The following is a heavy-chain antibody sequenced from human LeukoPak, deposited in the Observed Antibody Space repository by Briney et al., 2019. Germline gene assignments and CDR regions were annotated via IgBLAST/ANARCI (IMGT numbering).Heavy chain of an antibody. CDR1: GGSISGSSYF. CDR2: VYYDGVT. D-gene: IGHD6-6*01. CDR3: ARHALLTYRSSSVDY. J-gene: IGHJ4*02. V-gene: IGHV4-39*01. Sequence: SETLTLTCTVSGGSISGSSYFWGWIRQPPGKGLEWIGTVYYDGVTYYNPSLKIRVTMSVDTSKNLFSLRLSSVTAADTAVYYCARHALLTYRSSSVDYWGQGTLVSGSS.